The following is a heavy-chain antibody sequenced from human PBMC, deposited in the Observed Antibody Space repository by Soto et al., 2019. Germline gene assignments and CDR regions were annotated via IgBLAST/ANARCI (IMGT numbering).Heavy chain of an antibody. D-gene: IGHD5-18*01. CDR3: ARRGYSLDSYGVSYYFDY. V-gene: IGHV4-4*02. J-gene: IGHJ4*02. Sequence: QVQLQESGPGLVKPSGTLSLTCAVSGGSISSSNWWSWVRQPPGKGLEWIGEIYHSGSTNYNPSLTRRLTIPLYKTKNQLSLKLSSVTAAETAVYYCARRGYSLDSYGVSYYFDYWGQGTLVTVSS. CDR2: IYHSGST. CDR1: GGSISSSNW.